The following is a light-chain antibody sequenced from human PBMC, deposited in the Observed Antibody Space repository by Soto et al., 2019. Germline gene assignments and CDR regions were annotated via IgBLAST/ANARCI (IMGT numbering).Light chain of an antibody. CDR2: AAS. V-gene: IGKV1-12*01. CDR3: QHANSFPWT. CDR1: QGISSW. J-gene: IGKJ1*01. Sequence: DIQMTQSPSSVSASVGDRVTITCRASQGISSWLAWYQQKPGKAPKLLIYAASSLQSGVPSRFCGSLSGIVFTLTISSLQHEEFAPYYCQHANSFPWTFGQGTKVEIK.